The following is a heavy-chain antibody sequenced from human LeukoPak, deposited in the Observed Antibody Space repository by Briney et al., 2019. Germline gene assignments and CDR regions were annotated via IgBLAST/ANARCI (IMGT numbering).Heavy chain of an antibody. J-gene: IGHJ4*02. CDR3: ARDIYLIRGVISRDFDY. V-gene: IGHV3-30-3*01. Sequence: GGSLRLSCAASGFTFSTYAMHWFRQAPGKGLEGVAVITYDGSNKYYADSVKGRFTISRDNSKNTLYLQVSGLRAEDTAVYYCARDIYLIRGVISRDFDYWGRGTLVTVSP. CDR2: ITYDGSNK. CDR1: GFTFSTYA. D-gene: IGHD3-10*01.